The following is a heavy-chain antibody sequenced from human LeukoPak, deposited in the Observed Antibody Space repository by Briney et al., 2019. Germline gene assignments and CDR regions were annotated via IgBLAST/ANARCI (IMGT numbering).Heavy chain of an antibody. CDR2: IIPIFGTA. D-gene: IGHD3-10*01. CDR1: GGTFSSYA. J-gene: IGHJ4*02. CDR3: ARVQRVTFPLNYYFDY. Sequence: GSSVKVSRKASGGTFSSYAISWVRQAPGQGLEWMGGIIPIFGTANYAQKFQGRVTITADESTSTAYMELSSLRSEDTAVYYCARVQRVTFPLNYYFDYWGRGTLVTVSS. V-gene: IGHV1-69*01.